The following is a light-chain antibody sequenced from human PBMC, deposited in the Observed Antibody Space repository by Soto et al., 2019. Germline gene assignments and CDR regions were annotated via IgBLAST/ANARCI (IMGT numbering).Light chain of an antibody. V-gene: IGLV2-14*03. CDR1: SSDVGGYNY. J-gene: IGLJ1*01. CDR2: DVS. CDR3: GSYTTSSTLV. Sequence: QSVLTQPSSLSGSPGQSITISCTGTSSDVGGYNYVSWYQQHPVKAPKLLIYDVSDRPSGVSIRFSGSKSGNTASLTISGLQAEDEADYYCGSYTTSSTLVFGTGTKVTVL.